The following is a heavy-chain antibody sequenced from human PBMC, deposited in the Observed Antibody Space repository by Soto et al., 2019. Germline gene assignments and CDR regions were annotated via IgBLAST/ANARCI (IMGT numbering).Heavy chain of an antibody. D-gene: IGHD2-2*01. CDR2: ISGSGGST. CDR3: AKLPAAQSYFDF. CDR1: GFTFITYA. V-gene: IGHV3-23*01. J-gene: IGHJ4*02. Sequence: EVQLLDSGGGSVQPGGSLRLSCAASGFTFITYAMSWVRQAPGKGLEWVSIISGSGGSTYYPDSVKGRFTISRDNSKNTLYLQMNSLRADDTAVYYCAKLPAAQSYFDFWGQGTLVTVSS.